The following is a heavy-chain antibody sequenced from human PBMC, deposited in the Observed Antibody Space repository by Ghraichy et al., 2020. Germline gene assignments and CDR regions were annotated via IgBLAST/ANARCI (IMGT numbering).Heavy chain of an antibody. D-gene: IGHD6-19*01. CDR3: ANIAVAGHSYYYYYMDV. J-gene: IGHJ6*03. CDR1: GGSFSGYY. CDR2: INHSGST. Sequence: SETLSLTCAVYGGSFSGYYWSWIRQPPGKGLEWIGEINHSGSTNYNPSLKSRVTISVDTSKNQFSLKLSSVTAADTAVYYCANIAVAGHSYYYYYMDVWGKGTTVTVSS. V-gene: IGHV4-34*01.